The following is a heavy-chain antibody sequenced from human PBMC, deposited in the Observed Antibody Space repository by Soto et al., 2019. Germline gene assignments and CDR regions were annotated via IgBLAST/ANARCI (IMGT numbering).Heavy chain of an antibody. D-gene: IGHD6-19*01. CDR2: ISYSGST. V-gene: IGHV4-59*01. J-gene: IGHJ6*02. Sequence: SETLSLTCTVSGGSISSYYWSWVRQPPGTGLEWIGYISYSGSTNYNPSLKSRVTISADTSKNQFSLKLSSVTAADTAIYYCARSTVVAGSSGYYYGMDVWGQGTTVTVSS. CDR1: GGSISSYY. CDR3: ARSTVVAGSSGYYYGMDV.